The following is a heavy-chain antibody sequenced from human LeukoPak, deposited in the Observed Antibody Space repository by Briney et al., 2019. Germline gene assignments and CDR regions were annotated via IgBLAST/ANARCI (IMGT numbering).Heavy chain of an antibody. D-gene: IGHD6-19*01. CDR1: DRSFSGYY. Sequence: SETLSLTCAVYDRSFSGYYWSWIRQPPGKGLEWIGEINHSGRPNYNASLKSRVTISEDTSKNQFSLKLSSVTAADTAVYYCARGRSGSGWYPNPNFDYWGQGTLVTVSS. J-gene: IGHJ4*02. V-gene: IGHV4-34*01. CDR3: ARGRSGSGWYPNPNFDY. CDR2: INHSGRP.